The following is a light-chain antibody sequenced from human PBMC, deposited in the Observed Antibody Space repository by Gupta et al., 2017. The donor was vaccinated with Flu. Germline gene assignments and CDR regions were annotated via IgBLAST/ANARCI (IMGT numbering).Light chain of an antibody. CDR2: GAS. Sequence: EIVLTQSPGTLSVSPWERATLSSRASQSVSSSYLAWYQQKPGQAPRLLIYGASSRATGIPDRFSGSGSGTDFTLTISRLEPEDFAVYYCQQYGSSPLTFGGGTKVEIK. V-gene: IGKV3-20*01. J-gene: IGKJ4*01. CDR3: QQYGSSPLT. CDR1: QSVSSSY.